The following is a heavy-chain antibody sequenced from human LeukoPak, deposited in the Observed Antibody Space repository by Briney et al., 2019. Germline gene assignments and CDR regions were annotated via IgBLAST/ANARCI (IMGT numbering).Heavy chain of an antibody. V-gene: IGHV3-23*01. CDR1: GFTFSSYA. Sequence: GGSLRLTCAASGFTFSSYAMYWVRQAPGKGLEWVSGISGSGGSTYYADSVKGRFTISRDNSKNTVYLQMNSLRAEDTAVYYCAKTTAGYSSGRYPGWPVDYWGQGTLVTVSS. CDR3: AKTTAGYSSGRYPGWPVDY. D-gene: IGHD6-19*01. CDR2: ISGSGGST. J-gene: IGHJ4*02.